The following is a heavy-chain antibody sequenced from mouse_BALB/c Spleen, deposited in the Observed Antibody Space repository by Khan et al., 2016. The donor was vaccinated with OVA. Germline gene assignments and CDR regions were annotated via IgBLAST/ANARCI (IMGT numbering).Heavy chain of an antibody. V-gene: IGHV1S33*01. D-gene: IGHD2-4*01. CDR1: GYTFTSYD. J-gene: IGHJ4*01. CDR3: TRKGLRGVAMDN. CDR2: IYPGDGST. Sequence: LQQSGPELVKPGALVKISCKASGYTFTSYDINWVKQRPGKGLEWLGWIYPGDGSTKYNEKFTGKATLTADKSSRTVYMQLSSLTTKNSADYVDTRKGLRGVAMDNWGQGTTVTISS.